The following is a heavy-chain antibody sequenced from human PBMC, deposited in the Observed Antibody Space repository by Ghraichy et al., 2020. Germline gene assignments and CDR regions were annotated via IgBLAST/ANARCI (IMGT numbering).Heavy chain of an antibody. CDR2: ISTGSNYI. CDR3: ARAVGATRVDY. V-gene: IGHV3-21*01. Sequence: SCAASGFTFSSYSLNWVRQAPGKGLEWVSYISTGSNYIYYADSVKGRFTISRDNAKNSLYLQMNSLKAEDTAVYDCARAVGATRVDYWGQGTLVTVSS. J-gene: IGHJ4*02. D-gene: IGHD1-26*01. CDR1: GFTFSSYS.